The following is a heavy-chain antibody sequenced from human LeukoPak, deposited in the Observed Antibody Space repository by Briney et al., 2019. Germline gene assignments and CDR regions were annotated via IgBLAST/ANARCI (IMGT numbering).Heavy chain of an antibody. CDR1: GGSISGYY. V-gene: IGHV4-4*07. CDR2: IYTSGST. CDR3: ARGEMHYYDSSGYYREDAFDI. Sequence: SETLSLTCTVSGGSISGYYWSWIRQPAGKGLDWIGRIYTSGSTNYNPSLKSRVTMSVDTSKNQFSLKLSSVTAADTAVYYCARGEMHYYDSSGYYREDAFDIWGQGTMVTVSS. J-gene: IGHJ3*02. D-gene: IGHD3-22*01.